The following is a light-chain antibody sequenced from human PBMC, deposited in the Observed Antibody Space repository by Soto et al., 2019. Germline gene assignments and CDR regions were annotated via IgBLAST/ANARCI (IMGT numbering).Light chain of an antibody. CDR1: SSDLGAYKY. CDR2: DVS. Sequence: QSALTQPASVSGSPGQSITISCTGTSSDLGAYKYVSWYQQHPGKAPKLMIYDVSYRPSGVSTRFSGSKSGDTASLTISGLQTEDEADYYCSSYTSSSTLFGTGTKLTVL. CDR3: SSYTSSSTL. V-gene: IGLV2-14*01. J-gene: IGLJ1*01.